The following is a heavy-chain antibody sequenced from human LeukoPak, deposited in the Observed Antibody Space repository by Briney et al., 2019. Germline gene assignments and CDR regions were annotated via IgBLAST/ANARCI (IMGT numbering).Heavy chain of an antibody. V-gene: IGHV1-69*13. J-gene: IGHJ6*02. Sequence: GVSVKVSCKASGGTFSSYAISWVRQAPGQGLEWMGGIIPIFDSAKYAQKFQGRVTITADESTSTANMELSSLRSEDTAVYYCARDRTPGPYYYYGMDVWGQGTTVTVSS. CDR2: IIPIFDSA. CDR1: GGTFSSYA. CDR3: ARDRTPGPYYYYGMDV. D-gene: IGHD1-14*01.